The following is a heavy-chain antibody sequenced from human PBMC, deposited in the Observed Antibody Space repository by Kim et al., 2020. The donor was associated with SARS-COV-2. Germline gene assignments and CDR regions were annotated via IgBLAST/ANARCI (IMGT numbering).Heavy chain of an antibody. V-gene: IGHV3-33*01. CDR3: ARASLGGYFDY. J-gene: IGHJ4*02. CDR2: K. D-gene: IGHD3-16*01. Sequence: KYYADSVKGRFTISRDNSKNTLYLQMNSLRAEDTAVYYCARASLGGYFDYWGQGTLVTVSS.